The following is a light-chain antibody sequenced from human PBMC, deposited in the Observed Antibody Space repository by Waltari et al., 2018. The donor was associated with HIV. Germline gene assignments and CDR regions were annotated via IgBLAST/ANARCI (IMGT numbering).Light chain of an antibody. CDR3: WSYTSSISLR. V-gene: IGLV2-14*03. Sequence: QSVLTQQPAASGAPGQSVTTSSSGTTSDVGFDYYLSWYQQYPYKAPTLLIYEVSSRPSGVSGRFSGSKSGNTASLTISGLQKEDEADYYCWSYTSSISLRFGGGTRVTVV. J-gene: IGLJ3*02. CDR1: TSDVGFDYY. CDR2: EVS.